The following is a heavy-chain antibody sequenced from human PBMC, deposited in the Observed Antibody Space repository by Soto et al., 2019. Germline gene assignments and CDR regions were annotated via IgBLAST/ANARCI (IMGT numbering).Heavy chain of an antibody. J-gene: IGHJ5*02. Sequence: SVKVSCKASGGTFSSYTISWARQAPGQGLEWVGRIIPILGIANYAQKFQGRVTITADKSTSTAYMELSSLRSEDTAVYYCARDRCSSTSCYGYWFDPWGQGTLVTVSS. CDR3: ARDRCSSTSCYGYWFDP. V-gene: IGHV1-69*04. D-gene: IGHD2-2*01. CDR1: GGTFSSYT. CDR2: IIPILGIA.